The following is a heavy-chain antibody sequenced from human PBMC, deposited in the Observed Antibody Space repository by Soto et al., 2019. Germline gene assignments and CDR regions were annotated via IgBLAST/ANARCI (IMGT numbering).Heavy chain of an antibody. D-gene: IGHD3-16*01. J-gene: IGHJ3*02. CDR1: GYDFTLYW. CDR2: IYPDDSDT. Sequence: PGESLKFSCEASGYDFTLYWIGWVSQLPGKGLEGMGIIYPDDSDTRYSPSFQGQVTISADKSITTAFLQWSSLEASDTGMYYCAGHQGEQRAFDIWGQGTMVTVSS. V-gene: IGHV5-51*01. CDR3: AGHQGEQRAFDI.